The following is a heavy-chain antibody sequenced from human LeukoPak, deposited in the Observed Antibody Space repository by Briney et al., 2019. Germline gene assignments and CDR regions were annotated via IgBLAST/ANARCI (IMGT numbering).Heavy chain of an antibody. J-gene: IGHJ4*02. CDR3: ARGPSGYHNT. CDR2: IHYTGRT. Sequence: PSETLSLTCTVSGGSISGYYWTWIRQPPGKGLEWIAYIHYTGRTNYNPSLKSRVTISVDTSNNQFSLKLNSVTAADTAVYYCARGPSGYHNTGGQGTLVTVSS. V-gene: IGHV4-59*01. D-gene: IGHD5-12*01. CDR1: GGSISGYY.